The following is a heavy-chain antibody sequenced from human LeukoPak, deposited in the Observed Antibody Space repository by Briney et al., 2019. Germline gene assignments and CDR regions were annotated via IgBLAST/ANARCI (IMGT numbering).Heavy chain of an antibody. CDR2: IRSKTYGGTA. D-gene: IGHD5-18*01. CDR3: TKNSGYTYGPDYDY. V-gene: IGHV3-49*04. CDR1: GFTFSSYG. Sequence: GGSLRLSCAASGFTFSSYGMHWVRQAPGKGLEWVGFIRSKTYGGTADYAASVEGRFTISRDDSKSIAYLEMNSLKTEDTAVYYCTKNSGYTYGPDYDYWGQGTLVTVSS. J-gene: IGHJ4*02.